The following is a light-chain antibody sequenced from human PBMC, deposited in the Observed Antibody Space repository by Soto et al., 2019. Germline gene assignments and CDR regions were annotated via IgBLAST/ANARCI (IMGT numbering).Light chain of an antibody. J-gene: IGKJ3*01. CDR2: GVS. CDR3: QHYDGPPFT. Sequence: EIVLTQSPGTLSLSPGERATLSCRASQSVNSRFLAWYQQKPGQAPSLLIYGVSSRATGIPDRFSGSGSGTHFTLIISRLEPEDFAVYYCQHYDGPPFTFGPGTKADIK. CDR1: QSVNSRF. V-gene: IGKV3-20*01.